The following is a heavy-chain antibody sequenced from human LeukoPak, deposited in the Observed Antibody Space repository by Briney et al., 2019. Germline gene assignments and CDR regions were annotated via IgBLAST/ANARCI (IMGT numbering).Heavy chain of an antibody. CDR2: FYSSVST. Sequence: SETLSLTCAVSGGSIKTYYWSWIRQSAGTGLEWIGCFYSSVSTTYNPSLKSRVTMSVDTSNNLFFLNLTSVTAADTAVYFCVREKLYTSSWGFQHWGQGTLVSVSS. J-gene: IGHJ1*01. D-gene: IGHD6-13*01. CDR1: GGSIKTYY. V-gene: IGHV4-4*07. CDR3: VREKLYTSSWGFQH.